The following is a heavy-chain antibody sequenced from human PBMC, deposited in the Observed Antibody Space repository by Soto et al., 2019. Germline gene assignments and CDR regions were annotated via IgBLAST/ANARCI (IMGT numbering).Heavy chain of an antibody. V-gene: IGHV1-2*02. D-gene: IGHD3-3*01. CDR1: GYPVTAYY. CDR3: ARGGGVGVAGSAAFDM. J-gene: IGHJ3*02. Sequence: QLHLVHSGAVVKKPGASVTVSCSASGYPVTAYYMHWVRQAPGRGLEWMGGINPATGAAKQTQTFQGRGTRTRDTPTSNVVMELSGLTSEGPAGFDWARGGGVGVAGSAAFDMWGQGTLVTVSS. CDR2: INPATGAA.